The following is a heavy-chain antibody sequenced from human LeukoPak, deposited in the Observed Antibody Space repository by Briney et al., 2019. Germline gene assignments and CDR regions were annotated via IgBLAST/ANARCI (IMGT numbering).Heavy chain of an antibody. Sequence: GGSLRLSCTASGFTFSTYAMNWVRQAPGKGLEWVSSISGSGGGTYYADSVKGRFTISRDNSKNTLYLQMNSLRAEDTAVYYCAKDEHITMSKTYPDYWGQGTLVTVSS. J-gene: IGHJ4*02. CDR3: AKDEHITMSKTYPDY. CDR1: GFTFSTYA. D-gene: IGHD3-10*02. V-gene: IGHV3-23*01. CDR2: ISGSGGGT.